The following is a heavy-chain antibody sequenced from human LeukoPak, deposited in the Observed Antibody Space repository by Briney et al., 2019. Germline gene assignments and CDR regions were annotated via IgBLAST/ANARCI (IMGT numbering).Heavy chain of an antibody. CDR1: GGSISNYY. V-gene: IGHV4-59*08. J-gene: IGHJ4*02. D-gene: IGHD1-1*01. CDR2: IFYSGGT. Sequence: PSETLSLTCTVSGGSISNYYWSWIRQPPGKGLEWIGYIFYSGGTNYNPSLRGRVTISVDTSKNQFSLKLTSVSAADTAVYYCARYGKTVWSPTIDYWGQGTLVTVSS. CDR3: ARYGKTVWSPTIDY.